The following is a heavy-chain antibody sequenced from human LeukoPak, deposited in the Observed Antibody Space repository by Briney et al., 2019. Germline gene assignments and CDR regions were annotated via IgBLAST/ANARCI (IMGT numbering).Heavy chain of an antibody. V-gene: IGHV1-69*04. CDR2: IIPILGIA. CDR1: GGTFSSYA. D-gene: IGHD3-10*01. Sequence: GASVKVSCKASGGTFSSYAISWVRQAPGQGLEWMGRIIPILGIANYAQKFQGRVTITADKSTSTAYMELSSLRSEGTAVYYCARDHIGLRGVIILPENWFDPWGREPWSPSPQ. CDR3: ARDHIGLRGVIILPENWFDP. J-gene: IGHJ5*02.